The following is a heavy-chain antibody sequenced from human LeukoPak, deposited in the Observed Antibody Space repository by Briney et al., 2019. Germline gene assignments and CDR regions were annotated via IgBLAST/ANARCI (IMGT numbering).Heavy chain of an antibody. V-gene: IGHV3-20*04. CDR1: GFTFDDYG. Sequence: GGSLRLSCAASGFTFDDYGMSWVRQAPGKGLEWVSGINWNGGSTGYVDSVKGRFTISRDNAKNSLYLQMNSLRAEDTAVYYCARVRGVIAAADTKPFWFDPWGQGTLVTVSS. CDR3: ARVRGVIAAADTKPFWFDP. J-gene: IGHJ5*02. D-gene: IGHD6-13*01. CDR2: INWNGGST.